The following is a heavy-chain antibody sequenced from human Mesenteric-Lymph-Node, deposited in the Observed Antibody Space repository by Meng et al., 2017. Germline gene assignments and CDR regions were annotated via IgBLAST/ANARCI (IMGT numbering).Heavy chain of an antibody. J-gene: IGHJ4*02. CDR1: GGSFSVYY. CDR2: INHSGST. V-gene: IGHV4-34*01. D-gene: IGHD2/OR15-2a*01. CDR3: ARGFLSFVRVFDY. Sequence: QVQLQQWGAGLLKPSETLSLTCAVYGGSFSVYYWSWIRQPPGKGLEWIGEINHSGSTNYNPSLKSRVTISVDTSKNQFSLKLSSVTAADTAVYYCARGFLSFVRVFDYWGQGTLVTVSS.